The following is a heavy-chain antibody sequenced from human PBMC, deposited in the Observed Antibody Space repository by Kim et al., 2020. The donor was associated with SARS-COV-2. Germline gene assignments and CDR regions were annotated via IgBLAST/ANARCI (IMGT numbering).Heavy chain of an antibody. D-gene: IGHD2-2*03. Sequence: GGSLRLSCAASGFTFSSYGMHWVRQAPGKGLEWVAVISYDGSNKYYADSVKGRFTISRDNSKNTLYLQMNSLRAEDTAVYYCAKDGYCSSTSCYFTLDVWGQGTPVTVSS. CDR2: ISYDGSNK. CDR1: GFTFSSYG. CDR3: AKDGYCSSTSCYFTLDV. J-gene: IGHJ6*02. V-gene: IGHV3-30*18.